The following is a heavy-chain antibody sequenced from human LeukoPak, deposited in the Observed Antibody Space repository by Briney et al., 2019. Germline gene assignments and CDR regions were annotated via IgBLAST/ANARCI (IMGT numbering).Heavy chain of an antibody. CDR3: ARGRRHCSSTSCHRTYFDY. CDR1: GGSFSGYY. V-gene: IGHV4-34*01. D-gene: IGHD2-2*01. CDR2: INHSGST. Sequence: SETLSLTCAVYGGSFSGYYWSWIRQPPGKGLEWSGEINHSGSTNYNPSLKSRVTISVDTSKNQFSLKLSSVTAADTAVYYCARGRRHCSSTSCHRTYFDYWGQGTLVTVSS. J-gene: IGHJ4*02.